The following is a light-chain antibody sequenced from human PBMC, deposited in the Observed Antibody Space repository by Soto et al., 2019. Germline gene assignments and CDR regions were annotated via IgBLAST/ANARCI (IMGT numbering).Light chain of an antibody. CDR2: AAS. CDR1: QDIRHF. CDR3: QKYNTATRT. Sequence: IQMTQSPSALSASVGDRVTITCRASQDIRHFLAWYQHKPGRVPKLLIYAASTLQSGVPSRFSGSGSGTDFILTINGLQPEDAATYSFQKYNTATRTFGGGTTVEI. V-gene: IGKV1-27*01. J-gene: IGKJ4*01.